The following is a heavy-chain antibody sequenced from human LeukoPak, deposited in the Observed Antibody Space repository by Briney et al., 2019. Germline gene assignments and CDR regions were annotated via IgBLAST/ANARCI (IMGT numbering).Heavy chain of an antibody. CDR2: IRFDGSNR. CDR3: AKDGFDL. V-gene: IGHV3-30*02. CDR1: GFTFSSWG. Sequence: GGSLRLSCAVSGFTFSSWGMHWVRQAPGKGLEWVAFIRFDGSNRHYGDSVKGRFTISRDNSKNTLYLQMNSLRAEDAAVYYCAKDGFDLWGRGTLVTVSS. J-gene: IGHJ2*01.